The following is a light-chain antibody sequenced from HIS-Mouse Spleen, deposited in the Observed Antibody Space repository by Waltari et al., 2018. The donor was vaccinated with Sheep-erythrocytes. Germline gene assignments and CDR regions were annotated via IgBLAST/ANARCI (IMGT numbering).Light chain of an antibody. Sequence: SYVLTQPPSVSVAPGQTARITCGGNNIGSKSVHWYQQKPGQAPGLVVYDDSDRPSGIERFSGSNSGNTATLTISRVEAGDEADYYCQVWDSSSDHWVFGGGTKLTVL. J-gene: IGLJ3*02. CDR3: QVWDSSSDHWV. CDR2: DDS. V-gene: IGLV3-21*02. CDR1: NIGSKS.